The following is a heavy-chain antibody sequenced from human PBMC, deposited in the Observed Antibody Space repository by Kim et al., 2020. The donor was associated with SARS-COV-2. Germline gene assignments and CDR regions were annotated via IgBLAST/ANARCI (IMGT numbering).Heavy chain of an antibody. CDR1: GGSISSSSYY. Sequence: SETLSLTCTVSGGSISSSSYYWGWIRQPPGKGLEWIGSIYYSGSTYYNPSLKSRVTISVDTSKNQFSLKLSSVTAADTAVYYCASGNYYDSSGPPTGFDPWGQGTLVTVSS. V-gene: IGHV4-39*01. D-gene: IGHD3-22*01. CDR3: ASGNYYDSSGPPTGFDP. J-gene: IGHJ5*02. CDR2: IYYSGST.